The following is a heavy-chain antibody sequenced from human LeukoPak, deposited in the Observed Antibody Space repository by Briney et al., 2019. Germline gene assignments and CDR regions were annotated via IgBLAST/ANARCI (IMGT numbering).Heavy chain of an antibody. CDR1: GFTFSSFA. J-gene: IGHJ4*02. V-gene: IGHV3-23*01. CDR2: ISGSGDYI. D-gene: IGHD3-22*01. Sequence: GSLRLSCAGSGFTFSSFAMSWVRQAPGKGLEWVSSISGSGDYIYYRDSLKGRFTVSRDNSKNTLNLQMNGLRAEDTALYYCTRKYDNTGYYSEHYWGQGALVTVSS. CDR3: TRKYDNTGYYSEHY.